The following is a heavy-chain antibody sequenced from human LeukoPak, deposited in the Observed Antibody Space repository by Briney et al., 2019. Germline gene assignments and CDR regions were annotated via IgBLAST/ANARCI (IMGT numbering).Heavy chain of an antibody. V-gene: IGHV4-34*01. CDR3: ARDGNYYYYMDV. J-gene: IGHJ6*03. CDR2: INHSGST. CDR1: GGSFSGYY. D-gene: IGHD1-26*01. Sequence: SETLSLTCAVYGGSFSGYYWSWIRQPPGKGLEWIGEINHSGSTNYNPSLKSRVTISVDTSKNQFSLKLNSVTAADTAVYYCARDGNYYYYMDVWGKGTTVTISS.